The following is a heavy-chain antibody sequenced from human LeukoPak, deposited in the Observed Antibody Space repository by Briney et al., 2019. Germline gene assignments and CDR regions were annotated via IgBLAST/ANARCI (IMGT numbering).Heavy chain of an antibody. D-gene: IGHD2-21*01. CDR3: AKDLNRGLPDY. CDR1: GFTFSSYG. Sequence: GGSLRLSCAASGFTFSSYGMHWVRQAPGKGLEWVAVVSYDGSKYYADSVKGRFTISRDNSKNTLYLQMSSLRAEDTAVYYSAKDLNRGLPDYWGQGTLVTVSS. V-gene: IGHV3-30*18. CDR2: VSYDGSK. J-gene: IGHJ4*02.